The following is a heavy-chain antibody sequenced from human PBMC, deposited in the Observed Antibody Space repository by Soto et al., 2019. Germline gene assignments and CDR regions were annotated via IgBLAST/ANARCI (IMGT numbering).Heavy chain of an antibody. V-gene: IGHV4-4*02. CDR2: IYHSGST. J-gene: IGHJ5*02. CDR3: ARKQWLMPNWFDP. Sequence: QVQLQESGPGLVKPSGTLSLTCDVSGESISSSNWWSWVRQPPGKGLEWIGEIYHSGSTNYNPSLNSRVTISADESRNHFSLKLNSVTAADTAVYYCARKQWLMPNWFDPWGQGTLVTVSS. D-gene: IGHD6-19*01. CDR1: GESISSSNW.